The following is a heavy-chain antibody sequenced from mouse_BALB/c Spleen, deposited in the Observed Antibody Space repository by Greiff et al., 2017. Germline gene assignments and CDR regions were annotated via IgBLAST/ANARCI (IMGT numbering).Heavy chain of an antibody. CDR3: ARGGANPDY. D-gene: IGHD3-1*01. Sequence: EVKVVESGGGLVQPGGSRKLSCAASGFTFSSFGMHWVRQAPEKGLEWVAYISSGSSTIYYADTVKGRFTISRDNPKNTLFLQMTSLRSEDTAMYYCARGGANPDYWGQGTTLTVSS. CDR1: GFTFSSFG. J-gene: IGHJ2*01. V-gene: IGHV5-17*02. CDR2: ISSGSSTI.